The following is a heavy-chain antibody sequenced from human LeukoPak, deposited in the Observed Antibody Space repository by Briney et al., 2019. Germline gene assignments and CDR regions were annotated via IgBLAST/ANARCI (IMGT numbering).Heavy chain of an antibody. CDR2: ISSSGSTI. D-gene: IGHD3-10*02. CDR1: GFTFSSYE. V-gene: IGHV3-48*03. J-gene: IGHJ6*04. CDR3: AELGITMFGGV. Sequence: GGSLRLSCAASGFTFSSYEMNWVRQAPGKGLEWVSYISSSGSTIYYADSVKGRFTISKDNAKKSLYLQMNRVRAEETAVYYFAELGITMFGGVWGKGTTVTISS.